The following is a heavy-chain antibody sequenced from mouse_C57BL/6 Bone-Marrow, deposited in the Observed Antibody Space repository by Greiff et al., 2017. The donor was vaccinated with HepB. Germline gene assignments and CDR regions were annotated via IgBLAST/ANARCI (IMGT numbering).Heavy chain of an antibody. V-gene: IGHV1-85*01. CDR3: ARRVNY. D-gene: IGHD2-2*01. CDR2: IYPRDGST. CDR1: GYTFTSYW. J-gene: IGHJ3*01. Sequence: QVQLQQPGAELVKPGASVKVSCKASGYTFTSYWMHWVKQRPGQGLEWIGWIYPRDGSTKYNEKFKGKATLTVDTSSSTAYMELHSLTSEDSAVYFCARRVNYWGQGTLVTVSA.